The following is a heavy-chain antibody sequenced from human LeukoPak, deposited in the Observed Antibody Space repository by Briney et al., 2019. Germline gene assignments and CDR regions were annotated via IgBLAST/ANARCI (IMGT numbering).Heavy chain of an antibody. CDR3: ARGIDHSGYCCALDV. V-gene: IGHV4-34*01. CDR2: INHSGST. D-gene: IGHD6-25*01. CDR1: GGSFSGYY. Sequence: SETLSLTCAVYGGSFSGYYWSWIRQPPGKGLEWIGEINHSGSTNYNPSLKSRVTVSVDTSKNQFSLKLSSVTAADTALYYCARGIDHSGYCCALDVWGQGTTVTVSS. J-gene: IGHJ6*02.